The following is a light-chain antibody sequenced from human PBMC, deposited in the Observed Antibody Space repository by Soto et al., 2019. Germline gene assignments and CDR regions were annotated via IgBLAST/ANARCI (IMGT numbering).Light chain of an antibody. J-gene: IGKJ1*01. V-gene: IGKV3-20*01. CDR1: QSISRN. CDR3: QQYGSSGT. CDR2: GAS. Sequence: EIVMTQSPATLSVSPGERATLSFRASQSISRNLAWYQQKPGQAPRLLIYGASNRATGIPDRFSGSGSGTDFTLTISRLEPEDFAVYYCQQYGSSGTFGQGTKVDI.